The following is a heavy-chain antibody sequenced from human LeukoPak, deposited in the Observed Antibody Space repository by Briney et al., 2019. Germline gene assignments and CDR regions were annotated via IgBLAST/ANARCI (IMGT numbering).Heavy chain of an antibody. CDR1: GGSISSSSYY. CDR2: IYYSGST. Sequence: SETLSLTCTVSGGSISSSSYYLGWIRQPPGKGLEWIGSIYYSGSTYYNPSLKSRVTISVDTSKNQFSLKLSSVTAADTAVYYCARHRRDGYNYGTLFDYWGQGTLVTVSS. CDR3: ARHRRDGYNYGTLFDY. J-gene: IGHJ4*02. V-gene: IGHV4-39*01. D-gene: IGHD5-24*01.